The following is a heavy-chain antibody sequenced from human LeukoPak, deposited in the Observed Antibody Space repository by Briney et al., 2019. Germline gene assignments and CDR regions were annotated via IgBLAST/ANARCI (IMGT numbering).Heavy chain of an antibody. Sequence: GGSLRLSCAASGFTFSNYGMHWVRQAPGKGLEWVAFIRYDESNEYYADSVKGRFTISRDNSKNTLYLQVNSLRADDTAVYYCVKDSSWMGEYYFDYWGQGTLVTVSS. CDR2: IRYDESNE. CDR3: VKDSSWMGEYYFDY. J-gene: IGHJ4*02. D-gene: IGHD3-16*01. V-gene: IGHV3-30*02. CDR1: GFTFSNYG.